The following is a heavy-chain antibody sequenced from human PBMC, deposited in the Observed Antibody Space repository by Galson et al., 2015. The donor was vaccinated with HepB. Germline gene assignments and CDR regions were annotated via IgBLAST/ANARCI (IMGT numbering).Heavy chain of an antibody. V-gene: IGHV1-18*04. CDR3: ARDRDYRLDY. CDR2: ISAHSGDT. Sequence: SVKVSCKASGYTFTTNGISWVRQAPGQGLEWMGWISAHSGDTKYAQKLQGRVTMTRDKSTSTVYVELRSLRSDDTAAYYCARDRDYRLDYWGQGTLVTVSS. D-gene: IGHD4/OR15-4a*01. CDR1: GYTFTTNG. J-gene: IGHJ4*02.